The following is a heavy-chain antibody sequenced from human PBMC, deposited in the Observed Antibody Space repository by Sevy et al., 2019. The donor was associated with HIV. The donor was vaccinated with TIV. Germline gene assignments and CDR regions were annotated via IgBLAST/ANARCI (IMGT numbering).Heavy chain of an antibody. CDR2: IYHSGST. V-gene: IGHV4-4*02. J-gene: IGHJ6*02. CDR1: GGSISSSNW. CDR3: ARGGRRIKTTVTHYYYYGMDV. D-gene: IGHD4-17*01. Sequence: SETLSLTCAVYGGSISSSNWWSWVRQPPRKGMEWIGEIYHSGSTNYNPSLKSRVTISVDKSKNQFSLKLSSVTAADTAVYYCARGGRRIKTTVTHYYYYGMDVWGQGTTVTVSS.